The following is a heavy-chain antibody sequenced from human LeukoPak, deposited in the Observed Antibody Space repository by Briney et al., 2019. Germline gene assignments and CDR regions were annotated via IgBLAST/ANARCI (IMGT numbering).Heavy chain of an antibody. D-gene: IGHD5-24*01. CDR1: GYTFTSYD. CDR3: ARDQRDGYTDTPYYFDY. Sequence: GASVKVSCKASGYTFTSYDINWVRQATGQGLEWMGWMNPNSGNTGYAQKFQGRVIMTRNTSISTAHMELSSLTSEDTAVYYCARDQRDGYTDTPYYFDYWGQGTLVTVSS. J-gene: IGHJ4*02. CDR2: MNPNSGNT. V-gene: IGHV1-8*01.